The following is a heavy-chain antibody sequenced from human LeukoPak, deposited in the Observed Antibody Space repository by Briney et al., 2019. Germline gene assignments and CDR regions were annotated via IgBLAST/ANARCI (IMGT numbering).Heavy chain of an antibody. V-gene: IGHV3-23*01. D-gene: IGHD6-13*01. CDR3: AKRVFAYLAAV. CDR2: ISGSGGGT. CDR1: GFTISSYA. J-gene: IGHJ4*02. Sequence: PGGSLRLSCAASGFTISSYAMSWVRQAPGKGLEWVSAISGSGGGTYYADSVKGRFTISRDNSKNTQYLQMNSLRAEDTAVYYCAKRVFAYLAAVGGQGTLVTVSS.